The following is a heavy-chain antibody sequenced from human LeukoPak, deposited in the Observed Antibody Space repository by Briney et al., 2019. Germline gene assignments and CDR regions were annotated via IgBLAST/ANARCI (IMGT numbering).Heavy chain of an antibody. CDR1: GGSISSGGYY. D-gene: IGHD4-11*01. Sequence: SQTLSLTRTVSGGSISSGGYYWSLIRQHPGKGLEWIGYIYYSGSTYYNPSLKSRVTISVDTSKNQFSLRLRSVTAADTAVYYCARLYTDYTENWFDPWGQGTLATVSS. CDR2: IYYSGST. J-gene: IGHJ5*02. CDR3: ARLYTDYTENWFDP. V-gene: IGHV4-31*03.